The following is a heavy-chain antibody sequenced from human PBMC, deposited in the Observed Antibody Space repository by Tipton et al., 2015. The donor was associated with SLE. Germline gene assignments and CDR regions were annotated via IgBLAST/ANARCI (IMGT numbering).Heavy chain of an antibody. CDR1: GGSISSYY. J-gene: IGHJ2*01. CDR2: IYTSGNT. D-gene: IGHD3-22*01. CDR3: ARENSYNSSRHLDL. Sequence: TLSLTCTVSGGSISSYYWSWIRQPAGKGLEWIGRIYTSGNTNYNPSLKSRVTMSVDTSKNQFSLKLTSMTAVDTAVYYCARENSYNSSRHLDLWGRGTLVTVSS. V-gene: IGHV4-4*07.